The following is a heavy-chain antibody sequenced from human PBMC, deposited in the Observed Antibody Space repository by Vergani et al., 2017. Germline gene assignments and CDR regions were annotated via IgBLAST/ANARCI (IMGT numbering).Heavy chain of an antibody. V-gene: IGHV4-39*01. J-gene: IGHJ3*02. CDR1: GGSISRGSYY. Sequence: QVQLQESGPGLVKPSQTLSLTCTVSGGSISRGSYYWGWIRQPPGKGLEWIGSIYYSGSTYYNPSLKSRVTISVDTSKNQFSLKLSSVTAADTAVYYCASKSSDDAFDIWGQGTMVTVSS. CDR2: IYYSGST. D-gene: IGHD3-22*01. CDR3: ASKSSDDAFDI.